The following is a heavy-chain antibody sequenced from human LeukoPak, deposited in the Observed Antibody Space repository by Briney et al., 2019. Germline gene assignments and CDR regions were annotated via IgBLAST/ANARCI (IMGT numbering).Heavy chain of an antibody. CDR1: GGTFSSYA. Sequence: SVKVSCKASGGTFSSYAISWVRQAPGQGLEWMGGIIPIFGTANYAQKFQGRVTITTDESTSTAYMELSSLRSEDTAVYYCARDFPIYCSSTCCYRSGWFDPWGQGTLVTVSS. D-gene: IGHD2-2*01. CDR2: IIPIFGTA. V-gene: IGHV1-69*05. J-gene: IGHJ5*02. CDR3: ARDFPIYCSSTCCYRSGWFDP.